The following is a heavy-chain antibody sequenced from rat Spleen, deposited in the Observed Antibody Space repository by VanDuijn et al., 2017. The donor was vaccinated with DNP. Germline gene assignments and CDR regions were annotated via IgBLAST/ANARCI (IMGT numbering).Heavy chain of an antibody. D-gene: IGHD1-12*02. CDR3: ARSYYDGSYYYGN. CDR2: INNAGST. Sequence: EVQFQESGPGLVKSSQSLSLTCSVTGYSITSSYRWNWIRKFPGNKLEWLGYINNAGSTNYNPSLKSRISITRDTSKNQFFLQVNSVTTEDTATYYCARSYYDGSYYYGNWGRGVMVTVSS. J-gene: IGHJ2*01. V-gene: IGHV3-3*01. CDR1: GYSITSSYR.